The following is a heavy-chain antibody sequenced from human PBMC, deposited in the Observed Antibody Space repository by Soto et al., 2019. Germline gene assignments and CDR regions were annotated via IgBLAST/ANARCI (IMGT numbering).Heavy chain of an antibody. Sequence: EVQVVESGGGLVQPGGSLRLSCAVSGFTFSNFEMSWVRQAPGKGLEWVSYISSSGSTIYYADSVKGRFTISRDNAKNSLYLQMNSLRAEDTAVYYCAREADGMDVWGQGTTVTVSS. CDR3: AREADGMDV. CDR1: GFTFSNFE. CDR2: ISSSGSTI. J-gene: IGHJ6*02. V-gene: IGHV3-48*03.